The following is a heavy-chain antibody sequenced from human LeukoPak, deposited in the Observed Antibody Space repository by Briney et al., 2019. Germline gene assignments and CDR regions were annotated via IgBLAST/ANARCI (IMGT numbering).Heavy chain of an antibody. D-gene: IGHD3-10*01. J-gene: IGHJ4*02. CDR1: GGSISSGNYY. V-gene: IGHV4-61*02. CDR2: IYTRGDT. Sequence: SETLSLTCTVSGGSISSGNYYWSWIRQSAGKGLEWIERIYTRGDTTYNPSLKSRVTISVDTSKNQFSLELTSVTAADTAVYYCVRVDMVRGYYFDYWGQGILVTVSS. CDR3: VRVDMVRGYYFDY.